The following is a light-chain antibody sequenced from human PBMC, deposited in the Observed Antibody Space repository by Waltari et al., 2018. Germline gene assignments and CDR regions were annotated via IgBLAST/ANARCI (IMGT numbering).Light chain of an antibody. CDR3: QSTDSSGDFVV. CDR2: RDT. Sequence: SYELTQPPSVSVSPGQTARLTCSGDALPNAFTSRYQHQPGQAPLLLMDRDTERPSVIPERFSGSTSGTIVTLTITGVQAEDEADYYCQSTDSSGDFVVFGGGTRLTVL. CDR1: ALPNAF. V-gene: IGLV3-25*03. J-gene: IGLJ2*01.